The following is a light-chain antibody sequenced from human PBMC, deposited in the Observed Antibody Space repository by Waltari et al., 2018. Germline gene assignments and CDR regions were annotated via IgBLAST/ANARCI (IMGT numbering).Light chain of an antibody. V-gene: IGKV3-20*01. CDR1: QGVGKY. CDR3: QKYDFLPAT. CDR2: HSS. J-gene: IGKJ1*01. Sequence: EIVLTPSPGTLSLSPGERATLSCRASQGVGKYLAWYKQRPGQAPRLLLYHSSIRATGIPDRFIGRGSGTDFSLTISRLEPEDFAVYYCQKYDFLPATFGQGTTVEIK.